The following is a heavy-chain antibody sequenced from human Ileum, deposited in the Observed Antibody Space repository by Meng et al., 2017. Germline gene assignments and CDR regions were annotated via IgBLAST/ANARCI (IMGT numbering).Heavy chain of an antibody. CDR2: IYYSGST. J-gene: IGHJ4*02. CDR1: GGSVSSGSYY. V-gene: IGHV4-61*01. Sequence: GELQESGPRLVRPSETLSLACTVSGGSVSSGSYYWSWIRQPPGKGLEWIGHIYYSGSTNYNPSLKSRVTISVDMSKNQFSLKLNPVTAADTAIYFCARSSTSPASYFFDYWVQGTLVTVSS. CDR3: ARSSTSPASYFFDY. D-gene: IGHD6-6*01.